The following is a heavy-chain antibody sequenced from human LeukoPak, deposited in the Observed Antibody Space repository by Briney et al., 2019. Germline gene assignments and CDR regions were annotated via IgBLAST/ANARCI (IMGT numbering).Heavy chain of an antibody. CDR1: GFTFSSYA. CDR3: ARVNSGYYHGHGDY. V-gene: IGHV3-30*04. Sequence: GRSLRLSCAASGFTFSSYAMHWVRQAPGKGLEWVAVISYDGSNKYYADSVKGRFTISRDNSKNTLYLQMNSLRAEDTAVYYRARVNSGYYHGHGDYWGQGTLVTVSS. D-gene: IGHD3-22*01. J-gene: IGHJ4*02. CDR2: ISYDGSNK.